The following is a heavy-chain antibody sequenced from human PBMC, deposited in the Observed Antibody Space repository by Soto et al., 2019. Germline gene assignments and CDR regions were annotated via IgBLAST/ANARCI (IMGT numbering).Heavy chain of an antibody. CDR2: SSYGGIT. J-gene: IGHJ4*02. CDR3: ARARKATYITGGFDS. V-gene: IGHV4-59*01. CDR1: GGSISDYY. Sequence: QVQLQESGPGLVKPSETLSLTCSVSGGSISDYYWSWIRQSPEKGLVYIAYSSYGGITNLNGALNGRVTMSIDTSKNQFSLKATSLTAADTAVYYCARARKATYITGGFDSWGQGTLVTVSS. D-gene: IGHD3-3*01.